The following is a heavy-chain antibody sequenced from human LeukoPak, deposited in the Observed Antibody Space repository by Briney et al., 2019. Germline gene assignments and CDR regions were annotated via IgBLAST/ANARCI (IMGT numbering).Heavy chain of an antibody. CDR1: GGSFSGYY. CDR2: IYTSGST. Sequence: SETLSLTCAVYGGSFSGYYWSWIRQPAGKGLEWIGRIYTSGSTNYNPSLKSRVTMSVDTSKNQFSLKLSSVTAADTAVYYCARDYGDYGDSILYYYYYMDVWGKGTTVTISS. CDR3: ARDYGDYGDSILYYYYYMDV. J-gene: IGHJ6*03. D-gene: IGHD4-17*01. V-gene: IGHV4-4*07.